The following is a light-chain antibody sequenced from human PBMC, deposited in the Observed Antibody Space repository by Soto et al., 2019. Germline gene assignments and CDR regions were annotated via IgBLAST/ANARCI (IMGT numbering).Light chain of an antibody. CDR3: QVWDSSSEHVV. V-gene: IGLV3-21*04. CDR2: YDS. CDR1: NIGSKS. J-gene: IGLJ2*01. Sequence: SYELTQPPSVSVAPGKTARITCGGNNIGSKSVHWYQQKPGQAPVLVIYYDSDRPSGIPERFSGSNSGNTATLTISRVEAGDEGDYYCQVWDSSSEHVVFGGGTKHTVL.